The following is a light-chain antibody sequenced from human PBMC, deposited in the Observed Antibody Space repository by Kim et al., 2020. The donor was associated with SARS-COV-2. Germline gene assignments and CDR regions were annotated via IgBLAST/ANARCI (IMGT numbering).Light chain of an antibody. J-gene: IGKJ2*01. CDR1: QSISSF. CDR2: DAY. Sequence: LCACIGDRVNISWRASQSISSFLYWYQQTPGKAPKLLIYDAYSRSGAPSRFSGSGSGTDFTLTISSLQPEDFATYYWQQSYMTPYTFGQGTKLEI. V-gene: IGKV1-39*01. CDR3: QQSYMTPYT.